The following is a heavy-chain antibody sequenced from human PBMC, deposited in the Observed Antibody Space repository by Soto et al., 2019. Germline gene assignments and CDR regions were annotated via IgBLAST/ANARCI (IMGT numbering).Heavy chain of an antibody. J-gene: IGHJ5*02. CDR2: ISGSGGST. Sequence: PGGSLRLSCAASGFTFSSYAMSWVRQAPGKGLEWVSAISGSGGSTYYADSVKGRFTISRDNSKNTLYLQMNSLRAEDTAVYYCAKDGLPYYDFWSGLGNWFDPWGQGTLVTVSS. D-gene: IGHD3-3*01. V-gene: IGHV3-23*01. CDR3: AKDGLPYYDFWSGLGNWFDP. CDR1: GFTFSSYA.